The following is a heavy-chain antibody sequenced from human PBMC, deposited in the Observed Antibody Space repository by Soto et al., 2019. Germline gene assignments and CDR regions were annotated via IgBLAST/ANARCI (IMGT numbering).Heavy chain of an antibody. J-gene: IGHJ4*02. V-gene: IGHV1-3*01. CDR1: GYTFTSYA. CDR3: ARVTIFVSAMIDY. D-gene: IGHD3-3*01. Sequence: GASVKVSCKASGYTFTSYAMHWVRQAPGQRLEWMGWINAGNGNTKYSQKFRGRVTITRDTSASTAYMELSSLRSEDTAVYYCARVTIFVSAMIDYWGQGTLVTVSS. CDR2: INAGNGNT.